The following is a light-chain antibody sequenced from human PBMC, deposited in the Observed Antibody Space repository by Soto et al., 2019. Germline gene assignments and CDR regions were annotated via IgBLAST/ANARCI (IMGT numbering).Light chain of an antibody. CDR3: QQYGSTFT. Sequence: IVLTQSPVTLSLSPGETATLSCRASQSFSSNSLAWYQQRPDQAPRLLIYAASTRATGIPDRFSGSGSGTEFTLTISRLEPEDFAVYYCQQYGSTFTFGPGTKVDIK. V-gene: IGKV3-20*01. CDR1: QSFSSNS. CDR2: AAS. J-gene: IGKJ3*01.